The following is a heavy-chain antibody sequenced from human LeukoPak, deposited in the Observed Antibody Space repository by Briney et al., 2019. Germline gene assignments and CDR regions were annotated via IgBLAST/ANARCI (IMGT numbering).Heavy chain of an antibody. CDR2: ITGSGQTK. J-gene: IGHJ4*02. V-gene: IGHV3-23*01. Sequence: GGSLRLSCLVSGFSFSDYAMSWVRRAPGKGLEWVSAITGSGQTKYYTDSVKGRFTMSRDNSKNTLYLQMNSLRDEDTAECFCAKESLVVIESYFDNWGQGTLVLVSS. D-gene: IGHD3-22*01. CDR3: AKESLVVIESYFDN. CDR1: GFSFSDYA.